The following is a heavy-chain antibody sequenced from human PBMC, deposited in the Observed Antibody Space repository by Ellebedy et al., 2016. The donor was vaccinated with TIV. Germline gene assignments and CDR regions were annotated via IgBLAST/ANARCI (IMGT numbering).Heavy chain of an antibody. V-gene: IGHV5-51*01. CDR3: AKWIAAAGTRWFDP. D-gene: IGHD6-13*01. CDR1: GYSFTSCW. J-gene: IGHJ5*02. CDR2: IYPGDSDT. Sequence: GGSLRLSCTGSGYSFTSCWIAWVRQMPGKGLEWMGIIYPGDSDTRYSPSFQGQVTISADKSISTAYLQWSSLKASDTAMYYCAKWIAAAGTRWFDPWGQGTLVTVSS.